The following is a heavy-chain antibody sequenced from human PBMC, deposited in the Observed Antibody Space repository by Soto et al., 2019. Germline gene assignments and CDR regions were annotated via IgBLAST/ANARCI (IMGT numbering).Heavy chain of an antibody. CDR1: GGSFSGYY. CDR2: INHSGST. Sequence: LSLTCAVYGGSFSGYYWSWIRQPPGKGLEWIGEINHSGSTNYNPSLKSRVTISVDTSKNQFSLKLSSVTAADTAVYYCARGRTFGYCSGGSCYPYYFDYWGQGTLVTVSS. CDR3: ARGRTFGYCSGGSCYPYYFDY. J-gene: IGHJ4*02. D-gene: IGHD2-15*01. V-gene: IGHV4-34*01.